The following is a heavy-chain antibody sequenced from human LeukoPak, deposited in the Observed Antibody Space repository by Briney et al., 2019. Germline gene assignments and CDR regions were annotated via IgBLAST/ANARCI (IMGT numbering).Heavy chain of an antibody. Sequence: SETLSLTCAVCGGSFSGYYWSWIRQPPGKGLEWIGDINYSGSTNYNPSLKSRVTISVDTSKNQFSLKLSSVTAGAAAVDYCARASADCSGCSCYRYYYYGRDVGDRGTRAIVS. CDR1: GGSFSGYY. J-gene: IGHJ6*04. V-gene: IGHV4-34*01. CDR3: ARASADCSGCSCYRYYYYGRDV. CDR2: INYSGST. D-gene: IGHD2-15*01.